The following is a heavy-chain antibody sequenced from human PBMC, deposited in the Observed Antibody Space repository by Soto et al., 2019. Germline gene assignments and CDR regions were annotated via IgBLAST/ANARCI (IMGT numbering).Heavy chain of an antibody. V-gene: IGHV3-23*01. Sequence: GGSLRLSCAASGFTFSSYAMNWVRQAPGQGLEWVSTISGSGGTTYYADSVKGRFTISRDNSENTLYLQMNSLRVEDTAVYYCAKERGYSGYDNLFDSWGQGTLVTVSS. CDR2: ISGSGGTT. D-gene: IGHD5-12*01. J-gene: IGHJ5*01. CDR3: AKERGYSGYDNLFDS. CDR1: GFTFSSYA.